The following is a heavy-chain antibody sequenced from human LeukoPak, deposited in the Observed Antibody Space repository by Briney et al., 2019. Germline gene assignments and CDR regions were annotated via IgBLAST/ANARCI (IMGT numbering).Heavy chain of an antibody. CDR1: GYTFTSYY. D-gene: IGHD3-16*02. CDR3: ARTSLHYDYVWGSYRYISPFDY. CDR2: INPSGGST. J-gene: IGHJ4*02. Sequence: ASVKVSCKASGYTFTSYYMHWVRQAPGQGLEWMGIINPSGGSTSYAQKFQGRVTMTRDMSTSTVYMELSSLRSEDTAVYYCARTSLHYDYVWGSYRYISPFDYWGQGTLVTVSS. V-gene: IGHV1-46*01.